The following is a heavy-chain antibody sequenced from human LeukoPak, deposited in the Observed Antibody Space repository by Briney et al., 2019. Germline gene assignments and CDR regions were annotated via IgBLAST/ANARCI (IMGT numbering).Heavy chain of an antibody. CDR2: IYSSGTP. J-gene: IGHJ4*02. CDR3: ARDKDGFHVDY. D-gene: IGHD5-24*01. CDR1: GGSISYYY. Sequence: SETLSLTCTVSGGSISYYYWSWIRQPAGKGLEWIGRIYSSGTPKYNPSLKSRVTMSIDTSKNQFSLMVNSVTAADTAVYYCARDKDGFHVDYWGQGIVVTVSS. V-gene: IGHV4-4*07.